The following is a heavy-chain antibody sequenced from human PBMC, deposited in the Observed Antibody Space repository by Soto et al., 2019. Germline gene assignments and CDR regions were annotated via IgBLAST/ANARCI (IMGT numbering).Heavy chain of an antibody. Sequence: ASVKVSCKASGYTFTGYYMHWVRQAPGQGLEWMGWINPNSGGTNYAQKFQGRVTMTRDTSISTAYMELSRLRSDDTAVYYCASESGVLRFLEWSPGPYYYYGMDVWGQGTTVTVSS. CDR1: GYTFTGYY. CDR3: ASESGVLRFLEWSPGPYYYYGMDV. D-gene: IGHD3-3*01. J-gene: IGHJ6*02. CDR2: INPNSGGT. V-gene: IGHV1-2*02.